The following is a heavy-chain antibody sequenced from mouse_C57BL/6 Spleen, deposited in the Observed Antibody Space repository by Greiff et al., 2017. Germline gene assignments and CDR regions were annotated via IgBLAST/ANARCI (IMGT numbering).Heavy chain of an antibody. Sequence: QVQLQQPGAELVRPGTSVKLSCKASGYTFTSYWMHWVKQRPGQGLEWIGVIDPSDSYTNYNQKFKGKATLTVDTSSSTAYMQLSSLTSEDSAVYYCARNYDCDRGYYFDYWGQGTTLTVSS. J-gene: IGHJ2*01. D-gene: IGHD2-4*01. CDR1: GYTFTSYW. CDR3: ARNYDCDRGYYFDY. V-gene: IGHV1-59*01. CDR2: IDPSDSYT.